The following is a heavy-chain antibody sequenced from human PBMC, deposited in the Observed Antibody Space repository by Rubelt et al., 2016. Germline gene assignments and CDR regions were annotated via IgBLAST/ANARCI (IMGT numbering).Heavy chain of an antibody. CDR3: ERFAPAGAAAFDY. D-gene: IGHD6-13*01. V-gene: IGHV2-26*01. Sequence: QVTLKESGPVLVKPTETLTLTCTVSGFSLSNARMGVSWIRQPPGKALEWLAHIFSNDEKSYSTSLKSRLTITKESSKSKVVCTRTNMDPVDTATYYCERFAPAGAAAFDYWGQGTLVTVSS. J-gene: IGHJ4*02. CDR1: GFSLSNARMG. CDR2: IFSNDEK.